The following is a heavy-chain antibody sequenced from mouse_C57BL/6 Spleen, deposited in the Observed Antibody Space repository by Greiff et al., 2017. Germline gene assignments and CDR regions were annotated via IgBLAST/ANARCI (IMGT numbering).Heavy chain of an antibody. J-gene: IGHJ2*01. CDR2: ISDGGSYT. Sequence: VQLKESGGGLVKPGGSLKLSCAASGFTFSSYAMSWVRQTPEKRLEWVATISDGGSYTYYPDNVKGRFTISRDKAKNNLYLQMSHLKSEDTAMYYCARDGGYSKKYYFDYWGQGTTLTVSS. CDR3: ARDGGYSKKYYFDY. CDR1: GFTFSSYA. D-gene: IGHD2-5*01. V-gene: IGHV5-4*01.